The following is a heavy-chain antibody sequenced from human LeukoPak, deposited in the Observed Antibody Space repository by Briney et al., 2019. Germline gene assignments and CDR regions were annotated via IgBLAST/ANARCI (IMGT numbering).Heavy chain of an antibody. CDR1: GFTVSSNY. Sequence: GGSLRLSCAASGFTVSSNYMNWVRQAPGKGLEWVSSISSSSSYIYYADSVKGRFTISRDNAKNSLYLQMNSLRAEDTAVYYCASDPMVRGVYDYWGQGTLVTVSS. J-gene: IGHJ4*02. V-gene: IGHV3-21*01. CDR3: ASDPMVRGVYDY. D-gene: IGHD3-10*01. CDR2: ISSSSSYI.